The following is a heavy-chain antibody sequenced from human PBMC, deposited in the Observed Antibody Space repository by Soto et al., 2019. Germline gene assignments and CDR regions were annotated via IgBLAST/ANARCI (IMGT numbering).Heavy chain of an antibody. CDR2: IYPGDSDT. J-gene: IGHJ5*02. D-gene: IGHD2-15*01. Sequence: IKVSWRGAGDSCTNYGSCWMSKIHGKGLEWMGIIYPGDSDTRYSPSFQGQVTISADKSISTAYLQWSSLKASDTAMYYCARHARQGPDAPPHNWFDPCGQATLVSVSS. V-gene: IGHV5-51*01. CDR3: ARHARQGPDAPPHNWFDP. CDR1: GDSCTNYG.